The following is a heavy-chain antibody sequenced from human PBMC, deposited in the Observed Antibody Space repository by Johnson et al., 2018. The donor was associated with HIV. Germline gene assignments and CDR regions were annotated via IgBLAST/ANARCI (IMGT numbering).Heavy chain of an antibody. Sequence: QVLLVESGGGVVQPGRSLRLSCAASGFTFSSYAMHWVRQAPGRGLAWVAVISYEANNKYYANSVKGRFNYPRDNSKNTRYLQMNSPTTEDTAMYYCARVPFPRPTSPNYINDAFDIWGQGTMVTVSS. CDR2: ISYEANNK. J-gene: IGHJ3*02. V-gene: IGHV3-30-3*01. CDR1: GFTFSSYA. D-gene: IGHD4-11*01. CDR3: ARVPFPRPTSPNYINDAFDI.